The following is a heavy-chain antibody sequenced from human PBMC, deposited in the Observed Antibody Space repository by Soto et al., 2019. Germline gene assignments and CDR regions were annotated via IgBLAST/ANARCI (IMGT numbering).Heavy chain of an antibody. CDR1: GYTFTSYG. D-gene: IGHD5-12*01. J-gene: IGHJ6*02. CDR2: ISAYNGNT. Sequence: QVQLVQSGAEVKKPGASVKVSCKASGYTFTSYGISWVRQAPGQGLEWMGWISAYNGNTNYAQKLQGRVTMTTDTPTSTANMELRSLRSDDTVVHYCARKPWLQSPPYNCGMDVWVRVTKVTIS. V-gene: IGHV1-18*01. CDR3: ARKPWLQSPPYNCGMDV.